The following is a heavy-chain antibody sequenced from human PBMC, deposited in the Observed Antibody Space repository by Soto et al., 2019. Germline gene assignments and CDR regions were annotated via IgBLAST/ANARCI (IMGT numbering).Heavy chain of an antibody. Sequence: EVQLEESGGGAVQLGESVRVTCVASGFTFRNQWMHWVRQVPGKGLVWVSRINGDGTRASYADFVKGRFTISRDNARNLLFLQLNSLTVEDAGLYHCARGGAAGRGDAIDIWGPGTTVAVSS. D-gene: IGHD3-10*01. J-gene: IGHJ6*02. CDR1: GFTFRNQW. CDR2: INGDGTRA. V-gene: IGHV3-74*01. CDR3: ARGGAAGRGDAIDI.